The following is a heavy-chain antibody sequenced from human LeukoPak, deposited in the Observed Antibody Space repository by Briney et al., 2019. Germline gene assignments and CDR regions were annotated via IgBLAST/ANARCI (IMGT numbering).Heavy chain of an antibody. J-gene: IGHJ4*02. D-gene: IGHD4-23*01. CDR1: GFTFSSYA. V-gene: IGHV3-30-3*01. Sequence: PGRSLRLSCAASGFTFSSYAMHWVRRAPGKGLEWVAVISYDGSNKYYADSVKGRFTISRDNSKNTLYLQMNSLRAEDTAVYYCARAIGKSEGYWGQETLVTVSS. CDR3: ARAIGKSEGY. CDR2: ISYDGSNK.